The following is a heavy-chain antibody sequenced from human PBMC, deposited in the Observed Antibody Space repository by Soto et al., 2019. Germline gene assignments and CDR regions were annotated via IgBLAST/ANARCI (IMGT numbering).Heavy chain of an antibody. J-gene: IGHJ4*02. CDR3: ASGGGYCSGGSCYSE. CDR2: IIPILGIA. V-gene: IGHV1-69*02. Sequence: QVQLVQSGAEVQKPGSSVKVSCKASGGTFSSYTISWVRQAPGQGLEWMGRIIPILGIANYAQKFQGRVTITADKSTSTAYMELSSLRSEDTAVYYCASGGGYCSGGSCYSEWGQGTLVTVSS. CDR1: GGTFSSYT. D-gene: IGHD2-15*01.